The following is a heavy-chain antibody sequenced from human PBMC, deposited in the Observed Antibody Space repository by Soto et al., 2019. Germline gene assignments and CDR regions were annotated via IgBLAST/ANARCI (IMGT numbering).Heavy chain of an antibody. CDR3: VKANDQQLVEGGPFDM. Sequence: GGSLRLSCAASGFTFDDFAMHWVRQAPGKGLEWVSGINWSGGSSGYSDSVKGRFTISRDNAKNSLSLQMNSLRVEDTALFYCVKANDQQLVEGGPFDMWGQGTMVTVSS. CDR2: INWSGGSS. V-gene: IGHV3-9*01. CDR1: GFTFDDFA. D-gene: IGHD6-13*01. J-gene: IGHJ3*02.